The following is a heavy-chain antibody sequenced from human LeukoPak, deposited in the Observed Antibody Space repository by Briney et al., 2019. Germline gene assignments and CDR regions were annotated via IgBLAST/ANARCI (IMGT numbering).Heavy chain of an antibody. J-gene: IGHJ5*02. CDR1: AGPISNYC. D-gene: IGHD1-26*01. V-gene: IGHV4-4*07. Sequence: SETLSLTCTGSAGPISNYCWSWLRQPAGNGLESIWLICATGSSNYNPFLKSRVTMSVDTSKKQFSLKLSSVTAADTAVYYCARDREVGRDNAISWFDPWGQGILVTVSS. CDR2: ICATGSS. CDR3: ARDREVGRDNAISWFDP.